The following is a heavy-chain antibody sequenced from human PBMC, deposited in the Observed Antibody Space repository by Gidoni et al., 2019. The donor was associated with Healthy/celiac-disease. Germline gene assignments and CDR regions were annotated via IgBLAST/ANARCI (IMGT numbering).Heavy chain of an antibody. CDR2: ISSSSSYI. D-gene: IGHD6-6*01. J-gene: IGHJ4*02. CDR1: GFTCSSYS. CDR3: ARVGHSSSGGNY. Sequence: EVQLVESGGGLVKPGGSLRLACAASGFTCSSYSMNWVRQAPGKGLEWVSSISSSSSYIYYADSVKCRFTISRDNAKNSLYLQMNSLRAEDTSVYYCARVGHSSSGGNYWGQGTLVTVSS. V-gene: IGHV3-21*01.